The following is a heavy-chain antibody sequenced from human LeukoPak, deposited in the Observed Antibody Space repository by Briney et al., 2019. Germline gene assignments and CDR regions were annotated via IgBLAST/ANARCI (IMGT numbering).Heavy chain of an antibody. D-gene: IGHD1-26*01. CDR2: IKQDGSEK. V-gene: IGHV3-7*01. CDR3: AREGSATEYYYYYMDV. J-gene: IGHJ6*03. Sequence: PGGSLRLSCAASGFTFSTYWMSWVRQAPGKGLVWVANIKQDGSEKFYVDSVKGRFTISRDNAKNSLYLQMNSLRAEDTAVYYCAREGSATEYYYYYMDVWGKGTTVTVSS. CDR1: GFTFSTYW.